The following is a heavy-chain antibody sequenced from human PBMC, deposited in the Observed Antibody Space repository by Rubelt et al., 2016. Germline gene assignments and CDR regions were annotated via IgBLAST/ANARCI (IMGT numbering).Heavy chain of an antibody. V-gene: IGHV4-38-2*02. CDR2: FFHDGST. J-gene: IGHJ4*02. CDR3: ARPTWGSSASGGFVV. CDR1: GYSINNGYY. D-gene: IGHD3-10*01. Sequence: QVQLQESGPGLVKPSETLSLTCTVSGYSINNGYYWGWIRQPPGKGLEWIASFFHDGSTKYNPSLKSRVTISKDGSKNQFSLNLSSVPAADTAVYYCARPTWGSSASGGFVVWGQGTLVTVSS.